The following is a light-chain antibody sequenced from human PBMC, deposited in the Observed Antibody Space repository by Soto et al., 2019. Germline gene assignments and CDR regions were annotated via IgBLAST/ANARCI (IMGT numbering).Light chain of an antibody. CDR2: GAS. Sequence: IVFTQSPGTLSLYQGERATLSCRASQSVSNNYLAWYQQKPGQAPRLLIYGASNRATGIPDRFSGSGSGTDFTLTISRLEPEDFAVYYCQQYGSSGTFGQGSK. CDR3: QQYGSSGT. V-gene: IGKV3-20*01. J-gene: IGKJ1*01. CDR1: QSVSNNY.